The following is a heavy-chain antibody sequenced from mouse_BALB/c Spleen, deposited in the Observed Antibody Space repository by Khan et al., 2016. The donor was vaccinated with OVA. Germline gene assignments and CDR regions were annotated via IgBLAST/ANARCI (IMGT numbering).Heavy chain of an antibody. J-gene: IGHJ4*01. Sequence: QVQLKQSGPGLVAPSQSLSITCTISGFSLTNYGVHWVRQPPGKGLVWLVVIWHDGSTTYNSALKSRLTISKDNSKSQVFLKMNSFQTDDTAMYFCARQPYYHYNIMDYWGQGTSVTVSS. CDR3: ARQPYYHYNIMDY. CDR1: GFSLTNYG. CDR2: IWHDGST. V-gene: IGHV2-6-1*01. D-gene: IGHD2-10*01.